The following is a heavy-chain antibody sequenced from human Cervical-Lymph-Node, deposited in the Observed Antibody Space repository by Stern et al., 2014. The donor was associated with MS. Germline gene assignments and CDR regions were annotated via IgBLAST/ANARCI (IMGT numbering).Heavy chain of an antibody. CDR3: ASSVGELTPEAV. CDR1: GGTFSSYA. D-gene: IGHD3-10*01. J-gene: IGHJ6*02. Sequence: QLVQSGAEVKKPGSSVRVSCKASGGTFSSYAISWVRQAPGQGLEWMGGIIPMFGTASYAQKVQGRVTITADDSTTTAYMEVSSLRSEDRAVYYCASSVGELTPEAVWGQGTTVTVFS. V-gene: IGHV1-69*01. CDR2: IIPMFGTA.